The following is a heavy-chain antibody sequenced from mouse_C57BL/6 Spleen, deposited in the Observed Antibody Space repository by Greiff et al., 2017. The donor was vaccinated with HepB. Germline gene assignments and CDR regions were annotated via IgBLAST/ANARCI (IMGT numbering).Heavy chain of an antibody. J-gene: IGHJ4*01. CDR2: INPSNGGT. D-gene: IGHD2-5*01. CDR3: ASYSNNYAMDY. Sequence: QVHVKQPGTELVKPGASVKLSCKASGYSFTSYWMHWVKQRPGQGLEWIGNINPSNGGTNYNEKFKSKATLTVDKSSSTAYMQLSSLTSEDSAVYYCASYSNNYAMDYWGQGTSVTVSS. CDR1: GYSFTSYW. V-gene: IGHV1-53*01.